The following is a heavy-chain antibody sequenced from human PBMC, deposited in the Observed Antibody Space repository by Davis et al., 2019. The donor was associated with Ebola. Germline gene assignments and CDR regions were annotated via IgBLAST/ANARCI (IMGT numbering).Heavy chain of an antibody. CDR2: ISSSSSYT. J-gene: IGHJ6*04. D-gene: IGHD6-19*01. Sequence: GESLKISCADSVITFSSYAMSWIRQAPGKGLEWVSYISSSSSYTNYADSVKGRFTISRDNAKNSLYLQMNSLRAEDTALYYCAKDNLAVAGYYGMDVWGKGTTVTVSS. CDR1: VITFSSYA. V-gene: IGHV3-11*05. CDR3: AKDNLAVAGYYGMDV.